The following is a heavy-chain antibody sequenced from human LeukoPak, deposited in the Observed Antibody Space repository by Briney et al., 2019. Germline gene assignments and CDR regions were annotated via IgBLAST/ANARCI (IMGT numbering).Heavy chain of an antibody. CDR3: ARGVAGIEY. Sequence: PXGALRLSCAASGFTFSSYWMHWVRQAPGKGVVGVSRINSDGSSTSYADSVKGRFTISRDNAKNTLYLQMNSLRAEDTAVYYCARGVAGIEYWGQGTLVTVSS. CDR1: GFTFSSYW. D-gene: IGHD6-19*01. V-gene: IGHV3-74*01. J-gene: IGHJ4*02. CDR2: INSDGSST.